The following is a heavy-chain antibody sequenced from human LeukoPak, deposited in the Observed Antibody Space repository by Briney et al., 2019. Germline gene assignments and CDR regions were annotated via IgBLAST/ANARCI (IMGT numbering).Heavy chain of an antibody. CDR1: GFTSSSSA. Sequence: PGGSLRLSCAASGFTSSSSAMHGVREAPGTGQVRVAVISYDGSNKYYADSVKGRFTISRDNSKNTLYLQMNSLRAEDTAVYYCARVSPGGSHQGDYWGQGTLVTVSS. CDR2: ISYDGSNK. V-gene: IGHV3-30-3*01. CDR3: ARVSPGGSHQGDY. J-gene: IGHJ4*02. D-gene: IGHD1-26*01.